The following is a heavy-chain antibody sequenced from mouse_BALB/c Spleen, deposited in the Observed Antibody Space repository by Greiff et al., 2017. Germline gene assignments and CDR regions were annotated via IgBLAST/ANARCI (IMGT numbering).Heavy chain of an antibody. Sequence: EVKLQESGPGLVKPSQSLSLTCTVTGYSITSDYAWNWIRQFPGNKLEWMGYISYSGSTSYNPSLKSRISITRDTSKNQFFLQLNSVTTEDTATYYCARGDYYHFDYWGQGTTLTVSS. CDR3: ARGDYYHFDY. CDR1: GYSITSDYA. CDR2: ISYSGST. V-gene: IGHV3-2*02. J-gene: IGHJ2*01. D-gene: IGHD1-1*01.